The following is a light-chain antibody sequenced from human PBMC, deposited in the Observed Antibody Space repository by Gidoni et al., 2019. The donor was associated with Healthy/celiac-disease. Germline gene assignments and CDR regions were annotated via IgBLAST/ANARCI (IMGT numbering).Light chain of an antibody. Sequence: IVLTQSPGTLSLSPGERATLSCRASQSVSSSYLAWYQQKPGPAPRLLIYGASSRATGIPDRFSGSGSGTDFTLTISRLEPEDFAVYYCQQYGSSGTFGQGTKVEIK. CDR2: GAS. J-gene: IGKJ1*01. CDR3: QQYGSSGT. V-gene: IGKV3-20*01. CDR1: QSVSSSY.